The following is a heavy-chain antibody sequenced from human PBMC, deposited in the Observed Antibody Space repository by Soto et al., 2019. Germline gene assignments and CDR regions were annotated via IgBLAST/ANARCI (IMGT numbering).Heavy chain of an antibody. D-gene: IGHD2-2*01. J-gene: IGHJ6*02. Sequence: ASVKVSCKASGYTFTGYYMHWVRQAPGQGLEWMGWINPNSGGTNYAQKFQGWVTMTRDTSISTAYMELSRLRSDDTAVYYCARDARIVVVPAAMPAAYGMDVWG. CDR3: ARDARIVVVPAAMPAAYGMDV. CDR1: GYTFTGYY. CDR2: INPNSGGT. V-gene: IGHV1-2*04.